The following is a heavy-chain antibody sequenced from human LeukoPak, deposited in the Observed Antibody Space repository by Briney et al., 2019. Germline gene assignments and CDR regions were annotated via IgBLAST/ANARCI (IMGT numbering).Heavy chain of an antibody. CDR2: ISHSGST. CDR3: ARGGSRIVVVVAARKPHYFDY. J-gene: IGHJ4*02. V-gene: IGHV4-34*01. D-gene: IGHD2-15*01. Sequence: SETLSLTCAVYGGSFSGYYWSWIRQPPGKGLEWIGEISHSGSTNYNPSLKSRVTISVDTSKNQFSLKLSSVTAADTAVYYCARGGSRIVVVVAARKPHYFDYWGQGTLVTVSS. CDR1: GGSFSGYY.